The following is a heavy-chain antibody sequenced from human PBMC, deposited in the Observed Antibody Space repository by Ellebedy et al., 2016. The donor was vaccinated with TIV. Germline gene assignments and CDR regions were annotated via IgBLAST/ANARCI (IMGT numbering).Heavy chain of an antibody. CDR3: ARDLGPDYGDRYYYYYYGMDV. Sequence: SVKVSXXASGGTFSSYAISWVRQAPGQGLEWMGGIIPIFGTATYAQKFQGRVTITADESTSTAYMELSSLRSDDTAVYYCARDLGPDYGDRYYYYYYGMDVWGQGTTVTVSS. CDR2: IIPIFGTA. D-gene: IGHD4-17*01. CDR1: GGTFSSYA. V-gene: IGHV1-69*13. J-gene: IGHJ6*02.